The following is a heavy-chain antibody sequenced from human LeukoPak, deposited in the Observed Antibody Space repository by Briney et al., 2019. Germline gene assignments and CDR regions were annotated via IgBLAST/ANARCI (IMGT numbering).Heavy chain of an antibody. CDR2: ISGSGGST. D-gene: IGHD3-10*01. V-gene: IGHV3-23*01. CDR1: GFTFSSYA. Sequence: GGSLRLSCAASGFTFSSYAMSWVRQAPGKGLEWVSVISGSGGSTYYADSVKGRFTIPRDNSKNTLYLQMNSLRAEDTAVYYCAKDRITMLRGGLLLDYWGQGTLVTVSS. CDR3: AKDRITMLRGGLLLDY. J-gene: IGHJ4*02.